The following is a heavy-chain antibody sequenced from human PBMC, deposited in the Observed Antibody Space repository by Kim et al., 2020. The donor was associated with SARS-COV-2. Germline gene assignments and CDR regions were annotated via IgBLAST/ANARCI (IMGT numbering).Heavy chain of an antibody. CDR3: ATGADIEGY. D-gene: IGHD2-15*01. CDR2: ST. V-gene: IGHV3-23*01. J-gene: IGHJ4*02. Sequence: STYCADSGKGLYTLPRDNSKNALYLQMNSLRAEDTAVYYGATGADIEGYWGQGTLVTVSS.